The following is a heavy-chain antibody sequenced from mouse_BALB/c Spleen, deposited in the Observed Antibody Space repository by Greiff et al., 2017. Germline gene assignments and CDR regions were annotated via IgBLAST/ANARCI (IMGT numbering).Heavy chain of an antibody. D-gene: IGHD1-1*01. V-gene: IGHV3-6*02. CDR3: ARYYGSSYEYYAMDY. CDR1: GYSITSGYY. J-gene: IGHJ4*01. Sequence: EVQLQESGPGLVKPSQSLSLTCSVTGYSITSGYYWNWIRQFPGNKLEWMGYISYDGSNNYNPSLKNRISITRDTSKNQFFLKLNSVTTEDTATYYCARYYGSSYEYYAMDYWGQGTSVTVSS. CDR2: ISYDGSN.